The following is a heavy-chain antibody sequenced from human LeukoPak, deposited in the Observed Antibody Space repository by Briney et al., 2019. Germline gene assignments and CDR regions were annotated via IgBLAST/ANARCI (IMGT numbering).Heavy chain of an antibody. CDR1: GYTFTSYG. D-gene: IGHD3-22*01. V-gene: IGHV1-18*01. CDR2: ISAYNGNT. Sequence: GASVKVSCKASGYTFTSYGISWVRQAPGQGLEWMGWISAYNGNTNYAQKLQGRVTMTTDTSTSTAYMELRSLRSDDTAVYYCARDYYDSGGYFPTDAFDIWGQGTMVTVSS. CDR3: ARDYYDSGGYFPTDAFDI. J-gene: IGHJ3*02.